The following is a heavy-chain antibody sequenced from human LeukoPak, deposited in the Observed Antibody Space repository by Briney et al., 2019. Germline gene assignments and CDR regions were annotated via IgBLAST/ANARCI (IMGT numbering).Heavy chain of an antibody. CDR3: AREFRNWNYVDP. J-gene: IGHJ5*02. D-gene: IGHD1-7*01. CDR2: IYYSGGT. CDR1: GGSISSYY. V-gene: IGHV4-59*12. Sequence: SETLSLTCTVSGGSISSYYWSWIRQPPGKGLEWIGYIYYSGGTNYNPSLKSRVTISVDTSKNQFSLKLSSVTAADTAVYYCAREFRNWNYVDPWGQGTLVTVSS.